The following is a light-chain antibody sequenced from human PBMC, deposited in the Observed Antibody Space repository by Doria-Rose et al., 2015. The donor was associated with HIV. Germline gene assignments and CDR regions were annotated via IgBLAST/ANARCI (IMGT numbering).Light chain of an antibody. J-gene: IGKJ3*01. CDR3: QQYYDTPS. CDR1: QSLLYTSKNY. Sequence: DIQLTQSPESLGMSLGERATLNCKSNQSLLYTSKNYLAWYQQKPGQPPKLLIYWASTRQPGVPARFSGSGSGTDFTLPISSLEAEDVAVYHCQQYYDTPSFGPGTTVDIK. V-gene: IGKV4-1*01. CDR2: WAS.